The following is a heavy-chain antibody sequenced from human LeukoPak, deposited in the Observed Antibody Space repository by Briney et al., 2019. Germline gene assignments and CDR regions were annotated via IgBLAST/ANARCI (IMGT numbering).Heavy chain of an antibody. D-gene: IGHD1-7*01. Sequence: SVKVSCKASGGTFSSYAISWVRQAPGQGLEWMGRIIPIFGTANYAQKFQGRVTITTDGSTSTAYMELSSLRSEDTAVYYCARDSDWNYERPYYMDVWGKGTTVTVSS. CDR3: ARDSDWNYERPYYMDV. J-gene: IGHJ6*03. V-gene: IGHV1-69*05. CDR1: GGTFSSYA. CDR2: IIPIFGTA.